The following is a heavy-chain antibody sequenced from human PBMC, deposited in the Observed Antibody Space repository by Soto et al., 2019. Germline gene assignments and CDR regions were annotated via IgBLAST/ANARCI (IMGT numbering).Heavy chain of an antibody. CDR3: ARGTASGPHVY. D-gene: IGHD6-13*01. Sequence: GAAVKVSCKASGYTFTSYAIHWVRQAPGQRLEWMGWINAGNGNTKYSQKFQGRVIVTRDTSASTAYMDLSSLRSEDTAVYYCARGTASGPHVYWGQGTLVTVSS. CDR2: INAGNGNT. V-gene: IGHV1-3*01. CDR1: GYTFTSYA. J-gene: IGHJ4*02.